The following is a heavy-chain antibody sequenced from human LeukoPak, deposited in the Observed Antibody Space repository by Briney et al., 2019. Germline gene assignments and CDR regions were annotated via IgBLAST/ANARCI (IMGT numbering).Heavy chain of an antibody. D-gene: IGHD4-23*01. CDR3: ARHVSVDPDSPTTSGKRSAGFEI. CDR1: GYRFDNYW. V-gene: IGHV5-51*01. Sequence: GESLKISCQGLGYRFDNYWGAWVRQRPGKGLEWMGIIYPGDADTAYSPSFQAQVTISADTSIMTVYLQWTGLKASDTAMYYCARHVSVDPDSPTTSGKRSAGFEIWGQGTMVIVSS. CDR2: IYPGDADT. J-gene: IGHJ3*02.